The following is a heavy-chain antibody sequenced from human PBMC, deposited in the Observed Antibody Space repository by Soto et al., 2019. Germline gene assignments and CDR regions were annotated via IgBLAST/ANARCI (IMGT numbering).Heavy chain of an antibody. D-gene: IGHD1-1*01. CDR1: GGSIISGHYY. Sequence: QVQLQESGPGLVKPSQTLSLTCTVSGGSIISGHYYWSWIRQHPGKGLEWIGYIDYSGSTDYNPSLKSRVTLTVDTSKNQVSLRLSSVTDADTGVYYCARDSERGSDFQLWGQGTLVTVSS. CDR2: IDYSGST. J-gene: IGHJ1*01. CDR3: ARDSERGSDFQL. V-gene: IGHV4-31*03.